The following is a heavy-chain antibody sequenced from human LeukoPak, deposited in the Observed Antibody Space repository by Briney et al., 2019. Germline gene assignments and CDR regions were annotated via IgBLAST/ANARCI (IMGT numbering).Heavy chain of an antibody. D-gene: IGHD2-15*01. CDR2: IDWNGDAS. J-gene: IGHJ4*02. Sequence: GGSLRLSCIGSGLSNTDYGMSWVRQAPGKGLEWVSGIDWNGDASSYSDSVRGRFTISRDNAKNSLYLEMNSLRAEDTAFYYCARDLSATWYSLAYWGQGTLVTVSS. CDR3: ARDLSATWYSLAY. V-gene: IGHV3-20*04. CDR1: GLSNTDYG.